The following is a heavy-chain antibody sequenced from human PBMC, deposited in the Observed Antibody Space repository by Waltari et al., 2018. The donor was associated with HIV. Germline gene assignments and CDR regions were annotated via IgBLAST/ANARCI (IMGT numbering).Heavy chain of an antibody. CDR2: ISGSGGST. V-gene: IGHV3-23*01. CDR1: GFTFSSYA. D-gene: IGHD1-26*01. Sequence: EVQLLESGGGLVQPGGSLRLSCAASGFTFSSYAMSWVRQAPGKGLEWVSAISGSGGSTDYADSGKGRFTISRDNSKNTLYLQMNSLRAEDTAVYYCAKWGGWELRSFFDYWGQGTLVTVSS. CDR3: AKWGGWELRSFFDY. J-gene: IGHJ4*02.